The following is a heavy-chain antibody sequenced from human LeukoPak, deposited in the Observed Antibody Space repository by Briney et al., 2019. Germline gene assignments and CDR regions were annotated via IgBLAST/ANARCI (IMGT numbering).Heavy chain of an antibody. J-gene: IGHJ4*02. CDR2: IYYSGST. V-gene: IGHV4-39*01. Sequence: SETLSLTCTVSGGSISSSSYYWGWIRPPPGKGLEWIGSIYYSGSTYYNPSLKSRVTISVNTSKNQFSLKLSSVTAADTAVYYCARSNISSWYYAGHFDYWGQGTLVTVSS. CDR1: GGSISSSSYY. D-gene: IGHD6-13*01. CDR3: ARSNISSWYYAGHFDY.